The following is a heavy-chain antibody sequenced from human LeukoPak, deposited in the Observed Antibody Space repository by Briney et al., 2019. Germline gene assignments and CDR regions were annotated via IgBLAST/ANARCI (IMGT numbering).Heavy chain of an antibody. CDR1: GGSISSYY. D-gene: IGHD2-21*02. V-gene: IGHV4-59*01. CDR3: ARVAIEGLGGDAFFDY. J-gene: IGHJ4*02. CDR2: IYYSGST. Sequence: SETLSLTCTVSGGSISSYYWSWIRQPPGKGLEWIGYIYYSGSTNYNPSLKSRVTISVDRSKNQFSLKLRSVTAADTAVYYCARVAIEGLGGDAFFDYWGQGTLVTVSS.